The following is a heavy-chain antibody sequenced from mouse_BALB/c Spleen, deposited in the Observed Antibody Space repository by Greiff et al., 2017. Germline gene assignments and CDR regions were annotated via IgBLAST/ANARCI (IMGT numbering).Heavy chain of an antibody. CDR3: ARCGYDGYYFDY. Sequence: EVHLVESGGGLVKPGGSLKLSCAASGFTFSSYAMSWVRQTPEKRLEWVATISSGGSYTYYPDSVKGRFTISRDNAKNTLYLQMSSLRSEDTAMYYCARCGYDGYYFDYWGQGTTLTVSS. CDR1: GFTFSSYA. V-gene: IGHV5-9-3*01. J-gene: IGHJ2*01. D-gene: IGHD2-2*01. CDR2: ISSGGSYT.